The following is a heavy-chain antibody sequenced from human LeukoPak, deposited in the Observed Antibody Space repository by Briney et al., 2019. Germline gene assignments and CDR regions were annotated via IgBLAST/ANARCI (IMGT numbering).Heavy chain of an antibody. V-gene: IGHV3-48*03. Sequence: PGGSLRLSCAASGFTFSSYEMNWVRQAPGKGLEWVSYISSSGRTIYYADSVKGRFTISRDNAKNSLYLQMNNLGAEDSAVYYCARESLSSGIPIDYWGQGTLVTVSS. J-gene: IGHJ4*02. CDR3: ARESLSSGIPIDY. CDR1: GFTFSSYE. D-gene: IGHD5-12*01. CDR2: ISSSGRTI.